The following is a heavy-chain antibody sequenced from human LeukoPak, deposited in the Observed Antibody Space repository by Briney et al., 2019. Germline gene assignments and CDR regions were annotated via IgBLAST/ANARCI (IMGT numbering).Heavy chain of an antibody. Sequence: GGSLRLSCAASGFTFSSYSMNWVRQAPGKGLEWVSSISSSSSYIYYADSVKGRFTISRDNAKNTPYLQMNSLRAEDTAVYYCAKDLPGYCSSTSCYHPPHGFDPWGQGTLVTVSS. CDR2: ISSSSSYI. CDR3: AKDLPGYCSSTSCYHPPHGFDP. D-gene: IGHD2-2*01. V-gene: IGHV3-21*04. CDR1: GFTFSSYS. J-gene: IGHJ5*02.